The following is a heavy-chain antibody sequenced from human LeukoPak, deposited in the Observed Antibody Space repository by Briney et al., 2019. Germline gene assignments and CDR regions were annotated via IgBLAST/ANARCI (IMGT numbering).Heavy chain of an antibody. CDR3: TTDLSELDDSGYYAKYFHH. Sequence: GGSLRLSCAASGFTFSKVWMSWVRQAPGKGLEWVGRIKSKTVGGTIDYAAPVKGRFTISRDDSKDTLFLQMNSLKTEDTAVYYCTTDLSELDDSGYYAKYFHHWGQGTLVSVSS. D-gene: IGHD3-22*01. J-gene: IGHJ1*01. V-gene: IGHV3-15*01. CDR1: GFTFSKVW. CDR2: IKSKTVGGTI.